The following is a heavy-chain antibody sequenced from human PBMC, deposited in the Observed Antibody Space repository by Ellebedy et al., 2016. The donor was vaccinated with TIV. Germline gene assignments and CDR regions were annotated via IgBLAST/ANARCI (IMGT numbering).Heavy chain of an antibody. J-gene: IGHJ4*02. D-gene: IGHD3-9*01. CDR2: ITGSGGST. V-gene: IGHV3-23*01. CDR3: ANMRYSY. Sequence: PGGSLRLSCAASGFTFSSYAMNWVRQAPGKGLEWVSGITGSGGSTYYADSVKGRFTISRDNSKNTLYLQMNSLRAEDTAIYYCANMRYSYWGQGTLVTVSS. CDR1: GFTFSSYA.